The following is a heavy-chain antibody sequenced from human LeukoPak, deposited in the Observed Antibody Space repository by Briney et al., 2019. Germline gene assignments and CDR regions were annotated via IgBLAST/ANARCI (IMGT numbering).Heavy chain of an antibody. Sequence: SETLSLTCTVSGGSISSYNWSWLRQPPGKGLEWIGYISYRGNTTYNPSLKSRVTMSVDTSKNQFSLKLISVTAADTAVYYCARGTTVTTYADHWGQGTLVTVSS. CDR3: ARGTTVTTYADH. D-gene: IGHD4-17*01. V-gene: IGHV4-59*01. CDR2: ISYRGNT. CDR1: GGSISSYN. J-gene: IGHJ4*02.